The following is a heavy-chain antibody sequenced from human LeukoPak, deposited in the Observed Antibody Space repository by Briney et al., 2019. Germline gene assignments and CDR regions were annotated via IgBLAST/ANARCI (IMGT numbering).Heavy chain of an antibody. CDR1: GFRFSDYY. Sequence: GGSLRLSCAASGFRFSDYYMSWIRQAPGRGLEWASYISSSGTTIYYGDSVQGRFTISRDNAKNSPYLQMNSLRAEDTAVYYCARERISGAFDIWGQGTMVTVSS. V-gene: IGHV3-11*01. J-gene: IGHJ3*02. D-gene: IGHD2-15*01. CDR2: ISSSGTTI. CDR3: ARERISGAFDI.